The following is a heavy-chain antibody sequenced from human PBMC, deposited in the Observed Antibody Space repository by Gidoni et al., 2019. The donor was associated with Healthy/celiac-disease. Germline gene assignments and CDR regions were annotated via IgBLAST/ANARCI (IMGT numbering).Heavy chain of an antibody. CDR2: IYHSGST. J-gene: IGHJ5*02. Sequence: QVQLQESGPGLVKPSETLSLTCAVSGYSISSGYYWGWIRQPPGKGLEWIGSIYHSGSTYYNPSLKSRVTISVDTSKNQFSLKLSSVTAADTAVYYCARSAGYCSSTSCYDWFDPWGQGTLVTVSS. V-gene: IGHV4-38-2*01. CDR3: ARSAGYCSSTSCYDWFDP. CDR1: GYSISSGYY. D-gene: IGHD2-2*03.